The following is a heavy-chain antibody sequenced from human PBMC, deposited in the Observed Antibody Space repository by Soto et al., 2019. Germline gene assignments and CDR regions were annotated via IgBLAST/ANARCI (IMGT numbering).Heavy chain of an antibody. V-gene: IGHV1-18*01. CDR3: ARDGRYSGSYGGYYFDY. CDR1: GYTFTSYG. CDR2: ISANTGNT. D-gene: IGHD1-26*01. Sequence: QVQLVQSGAEVKKPGASVKVSCKASGYTFTSYGISWVRQAPGQGLEWMGWISANTGNTNFAQKRQGRVTMTTDTSTSTAYMELRSLRSDDTAVYYCARDGRYSGSYGGYYFDYWGQGTLVTVSS. J-gene: IGHJ4*02.